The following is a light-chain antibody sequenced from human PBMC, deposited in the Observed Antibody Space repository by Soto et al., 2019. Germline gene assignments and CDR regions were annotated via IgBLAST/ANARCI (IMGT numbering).Light chain of an antibody. J-gene: IGKJ5*01. CDR3: QQFNNYIT. V-gene: IGKV1-5*01. Sequence: IQMTQSPSTLSASVGDRVTITCRASQTITRWMARYQQKPGKAPKLLIYDASTLESGVPSRFSGSGSGTDFTLTISSLQPEDFATYYCQQFNNYITFGQGTRLEIK. CDR2: DAS. CDR1: QTITRW.